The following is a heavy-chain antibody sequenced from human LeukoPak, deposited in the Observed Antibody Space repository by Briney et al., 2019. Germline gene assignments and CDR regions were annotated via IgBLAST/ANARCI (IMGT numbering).Heavy chain of an antibody. D-gene: IGHD2-2*01. V-gene: IGHV1-69-2*01. CDR1: GYTFTDYY. J-gene: IGHJ5*02. CDR2: VDPEDGDT. Sequence: GASVKVSCKVSGYTFTDYYMHWVQQAPGKGLEWMGLVDPEDGDTIYAEKFQGRVTITADTSTDTAYMELRSLRSEDTAVYYFATAGPAGTTHNWFVRWGQGTLVTVSS. CDR3: ATAGPAGTTHNWFVR.